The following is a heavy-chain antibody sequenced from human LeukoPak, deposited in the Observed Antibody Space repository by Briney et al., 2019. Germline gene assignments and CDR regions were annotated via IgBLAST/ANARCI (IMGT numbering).Heavy chain of an antibody. CDR3: AKGTGYCDSSGYDPFDI. CDR2: ISGGGGRT. Sequence: ETLSLTCTVSGGSVSSGSYYWSWVRQAPGKGLEWVSAISGGGGRTYYADSVKGRFTISRDNSKNTLYLQMNSLRAEDTAVYYCAKGTGYCDSSGYDPFDIWGQGTMVTVSS. V-gene: IGHV3-23*01. J-gene: IGHJ3*02. CDR1: GGSVSSGSYY. D-gene: IGHD3-22*01.